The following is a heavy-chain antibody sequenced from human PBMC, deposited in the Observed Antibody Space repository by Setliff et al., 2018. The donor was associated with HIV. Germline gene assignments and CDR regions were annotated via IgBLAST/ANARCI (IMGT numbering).Heavy chain of an antibody. CDR2: IYTSGST. V-gene: IGHV4-4*07. CDR1: GGSISNYY. D-gene: IGHD2-8*02. J-gene: IGHJ4*02. CDR3: ARLIHTGLLYFDF. Sequence: SETLSLTCTVSGGSISNYYWSWIRQPAGKGLEWIGRIYTSGSTNYNPSVESRVTMSLDTSRDQFSLNLRSVTAADTAVYFCARLIHTGLLYFDFWGLGALVTVSS.